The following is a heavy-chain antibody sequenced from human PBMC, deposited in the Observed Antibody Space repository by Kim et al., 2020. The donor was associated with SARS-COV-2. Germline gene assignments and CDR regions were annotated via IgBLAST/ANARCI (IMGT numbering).Heavy chain of an antibody. CDR3: AKGRVAAALVPVDY. CDR2: IRWNSGSI. D-gene: IGHD2-2*01. J-gene: IGHJ4*02. CDR1: GFTFGDYA. Sequence: GGSLRLSCAASGFTFGDYAMHWVRQAPGKGLEWVSGIRWNSGSIGYADSVKGRFTISRDNSKNSLYLQMNSLRAEDTALYYCAKGRVAAALVPVDYWGQGTLVTVSS. V-gene: IGHV3-9*01.